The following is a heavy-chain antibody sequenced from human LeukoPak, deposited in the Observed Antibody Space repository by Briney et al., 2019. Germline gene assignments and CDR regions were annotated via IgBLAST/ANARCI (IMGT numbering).Heavy chain of an antibody. CDR2: INPNSGDT. V-gene: IGHV1-2*02. Sequence: GASVKVSCKASGYTFTGYYMHWVRQAPGQGLEWMGWINPNSGDTNYAQKFQGRVTMTRDTSISTAYMELSRLRSDDTAVYYCARTPTTVVNLDYWGQGTLVTVSS. J-gene: IGHJ4*02. CDR3: ARTPTTVVNLDY. D-gene: IGHD4-23*01. CDR1: GYTFTGYY.